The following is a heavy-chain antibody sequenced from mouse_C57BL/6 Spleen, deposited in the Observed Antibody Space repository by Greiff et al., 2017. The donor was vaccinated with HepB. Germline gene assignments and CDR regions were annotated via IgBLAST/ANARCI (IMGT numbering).Heavy chain of an antibody. CDR2: IWRGGST. CDR3: AKNQGGGLERYFDV. CDR1: GFSLTSYG. J-gene: IGHJ1*03. V-gene: IGHV2-5*01. Sequence: VKLMESGPGLVQPSQSLSITCTVSGFSLTSYGVHWVRQSPGKGLEWLGVIWRGGSTDYNAAFMSRLSITKDNSKSQVFFKMNSLQADDTAIYYCAKNQGGGLERYFDVWGTGTTVTVSS. D-gene: IGHD2-4*01.